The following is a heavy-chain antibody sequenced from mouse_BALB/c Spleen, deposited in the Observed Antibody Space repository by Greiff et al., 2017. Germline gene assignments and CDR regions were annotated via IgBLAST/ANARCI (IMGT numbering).Heavy chain of an antibody. J-gene: IGHJ4*01. CDR2: ISDGGSYT. Sequence: DVMLVESGGGLVKPGGSLKLSCAASGFTFSDYYMYWVRQTPEKRLEWVATISDGGSYTYYPDSVKGRFTISRDNAKNNLYLQMSSLKSEDTAMYYCARDEETAMDYWGRGTSVTVSS. V-gene: IGHV5-4*02. CDR1: GFTFSDYY. CDR3: ARDEETAMDY.